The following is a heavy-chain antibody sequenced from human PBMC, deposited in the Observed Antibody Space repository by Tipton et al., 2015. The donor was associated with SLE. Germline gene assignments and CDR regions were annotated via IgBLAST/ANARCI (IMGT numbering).Heavy chain of an antibody. CDR1: GGSIRSSRHF. Sequence: TLSLTCTVSGGSIRSSRHFWGWIRQPPGKGLEWIGSFYYGKSTFYNPSLKSRVSISVDTSTNRLFLNLISVTAADTAVYYCARGAARRRYFDYWGQGTLVTVSS. D-gene: IGHD6-6*01. CDR2: FYYGKST. CDR3: ARGAARRRYFDY. V-gene: IGHV4-39*07. J-gene: IGHJ4*02.